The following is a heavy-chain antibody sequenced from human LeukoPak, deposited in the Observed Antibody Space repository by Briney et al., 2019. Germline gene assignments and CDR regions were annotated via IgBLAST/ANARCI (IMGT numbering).Heavy chain of an antibody. Sequence: GGSLRLSCAASGFTFSDYYMSWIRQAPGKGLEWVSYISSSSSYTNYADSVKGRFTISRDNAKNSLYLQMNSLRAEDTAVYYRAGDHTVAGLDYWGQGTLVTVSS. D-gene: IGHD6-19*01. CDR3: AGDHTVAGLDY. CDR2: ISSSSSYT. J-gene: IGHJ4*02. V-gene: IGHV3-11*05. CDR1: GFTFSDYY.